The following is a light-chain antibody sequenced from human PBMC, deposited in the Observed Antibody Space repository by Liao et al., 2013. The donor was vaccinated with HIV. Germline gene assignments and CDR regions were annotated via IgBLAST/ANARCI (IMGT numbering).Light chain of an antibody. CDR2: KDS. V-gene: IGLV3-25*03. CDR3: QSADSSGTSWV. CDR1: ALPKQY. Sequence: SYELTQPPSVSVSLGQMARITCSGDALPKQYAYWYQQKPGQAPVLVIYKDSERPSGIPERFSGSSSGTTVTLTISGVQAEDEADYYCQSADSSGTSWVFGGGTKLTVL. J-gene: IGLJ3*02.